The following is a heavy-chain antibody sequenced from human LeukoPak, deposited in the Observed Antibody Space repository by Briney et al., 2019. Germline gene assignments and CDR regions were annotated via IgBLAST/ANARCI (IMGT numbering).Heavy chain of an antibody. D-gene: IGHD2/OR15-2a*01. J-gene: IGHJ5*01. CDR3: ARVLSLRWFDS. CDR2: ISGYSGNT. V-gene: IGHV1-18*01. CDR1: GYTFASHG. Sequence: ASVKVSCKASGYTFASHGISWVRQAPGQGLEWMGWISGYSGNTKYAQNFQGRVIMTRDTPTTTAYMELRSLRSDDTAVYYCARVLSLRWFDSWGQGTLVIVSS.